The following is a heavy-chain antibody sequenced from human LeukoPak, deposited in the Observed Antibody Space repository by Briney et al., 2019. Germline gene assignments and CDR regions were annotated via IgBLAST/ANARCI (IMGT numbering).Heavy chain of an antibody. Sequence: GGSLRLSCAASGFTFSSYWMHWVRQAPGKGLAWVSRINSDGSSTSYADSVKGRFTISRDNSKSTLYLEMNSLRAEDTAVYYCASGGDSDHYYGSGCDYWGQGTLVTVSS. CDR3: ASGGDSDHYYGSGCDY. V-gene: IGHV3-74*01. D-gene: IGHD3-10*01. J-gene: IGHJ4*02. CDR1: GFTFSSYW. CDR2: INSDGSST.